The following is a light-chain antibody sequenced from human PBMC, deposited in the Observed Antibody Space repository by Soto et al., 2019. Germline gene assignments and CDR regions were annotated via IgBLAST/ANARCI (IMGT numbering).Light chain of an antibody. CDR2: EVN. V-gene: IGLV2-8*01. J-gene: IGLJ1*01. CDR1: SSDVGGYKY. Sequence: QSALTQPPSASGSPGQSVTISCTGTSSDVGGYKYVSWYQQHPGKAPKLMIFEVNKRPSGVPDRFSGSKSGNTASLTVSGLQVEDEADYYRSSYAGINNLGVFGTGTKLTVL. CDR3: SSYAGINNLGV.